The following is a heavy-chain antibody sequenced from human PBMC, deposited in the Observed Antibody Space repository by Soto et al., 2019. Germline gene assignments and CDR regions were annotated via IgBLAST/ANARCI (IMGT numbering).Heavy chain of an antibody. Sequence: QVQLVQSGAEVKKPGASVKVSCKASGYTFTSYGIAWVRQARGQGPEWMGWFNTYKGNTNYAQKFQGRVTMTTDTSTSTAYMGLRSLRSDDTAVYYCAREQVNYAYGDYWRQGTLVTVSS. CDR2: FNTYKGNT. V-gene: IGHV1-18*01. D-gene: IGHD3-16*01. J-gene: IGHJ4*02. CDR3: AREQVNYAYGDY. CDR1: GYTFTSYG.